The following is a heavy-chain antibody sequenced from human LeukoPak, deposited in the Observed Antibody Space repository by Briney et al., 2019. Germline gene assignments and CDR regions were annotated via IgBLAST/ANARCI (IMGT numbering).Heavy chain of an antibody. J-gene: IGHJ5*02. CDR3: AREGYCSSTSCYQNWFDP. Sequence: GGSLRLSCAASGFTFSSYSMNWVRQAPGKGLEWVSYISSNSSTIYYADSVKGRFTISRDNAKNSLYLQMNSLRAEDTAVYYCAREGYCSSTSCYQNWFDPWGQGTLVTVSS. CDR2: ISSNSSTI. CDR1: GFTFSSYS. D-gene: IGHD2-2*01. V-gene: IGHV3-48*04.